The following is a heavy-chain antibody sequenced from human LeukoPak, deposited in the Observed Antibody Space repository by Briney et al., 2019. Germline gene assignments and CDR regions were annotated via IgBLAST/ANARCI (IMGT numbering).Heavy chain of an antibody. Sequence: PSETLSLTCAVYGGSFSGYCWSWIRQPPGKGLEWIGEINHSGSTNYNPSLKSRVTISVDTSKNQFSLKLGSVTAADTAVYYCARETLRYFDWFMGGYFDYWGQGTLVTVSS. J-gene: IGHJ4*02. V-gene: IGHV4-34*01. CDR2: INHSGST. CDR1: GGSFSGYC. D-gene: IGHD3-9*01. CDR3: ARETLRYFDWFMGGYFDY.